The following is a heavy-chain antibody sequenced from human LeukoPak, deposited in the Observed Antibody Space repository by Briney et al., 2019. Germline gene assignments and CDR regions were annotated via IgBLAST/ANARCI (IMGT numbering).Heavy chain of an antibody. Sequence: GGSLRLSCAASGFTFSSYWLTWVRQAPGKGLEWVANIKQDGSEKFYVDSVKGRFTISRDSAKNSLYLQMNSLRAEDTAVYYCARGYSSSWYSSYYYYYMDVWGKGTTVTVSS. J-gene: IGHJ6*03. CDR2: IKQDGSEK. D-gene: IGHD6-13*01. CDR3: ARGYSSSWYSSYYYYYMDV. CDR1: GFTFSSYW. V-gene: IGHV3-7*04.